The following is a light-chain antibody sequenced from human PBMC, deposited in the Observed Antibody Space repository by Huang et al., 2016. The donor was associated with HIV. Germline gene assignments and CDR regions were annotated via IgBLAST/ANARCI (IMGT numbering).Light chain of an antibody. Sequence: DVLLTQSPLSLPVTLGQPAFITCKSTQSLVYGDGNIYLNWFHQRPGHSPRRLIYKLSKRDSGVPDRFSAGGSGTDFTLWISEVEAEDVGDYYCMQASHGAATFGQGTRVDIK. CDR3: MQASHGAAT. CDR1: QSLVYGDGNIY. CDR2: KLS. V-gene: IGKV2-30*01. J-gene: IGKJ1*01.